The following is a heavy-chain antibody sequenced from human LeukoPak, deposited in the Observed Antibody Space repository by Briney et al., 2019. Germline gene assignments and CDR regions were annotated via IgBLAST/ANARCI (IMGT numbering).Heavy chain of an antibody. Sequence: GESLKISCKGSGYTFTSYYMHWVRQAPGQGLEWMGIINPSGGSTSYAQKFQGRVTMTRDMSTSTVYMELSSLRSEDTAVYYCARERQQLVPPQQKGNWFDPWGQGTLVTVSS. V-gene: IGHV1-46*01. CDR1: GYTFTSYY. CDR3: ARERQQLVPPQQKGNWFDP. CDR2: INPSGGST. J-gene: IGHJ5*02. D-gene: IGHD6-13*01.